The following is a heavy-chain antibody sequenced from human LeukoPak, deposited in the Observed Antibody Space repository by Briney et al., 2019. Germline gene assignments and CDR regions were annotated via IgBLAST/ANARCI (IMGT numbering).Heavy chain of an antibody. J-gene: IGHJ6*03. D-gene: IGHD3-10*01. CDR3: ARDAYGSGSYHYYYMDV. V-gene: IGHV3-20*04. CDR2: INWNGGST. CDR1: GLTFDDHG. Sequence: GGSLRLSCAASGLTFDDHGMSWVRQAPGKGLEWVSGINWNGGSTGYADSVKGRFTISRDNAKNSLYLQMNSLRAEDTALYYCARDAYGSGSYHYYYMDVWGKGTTVTVSS.